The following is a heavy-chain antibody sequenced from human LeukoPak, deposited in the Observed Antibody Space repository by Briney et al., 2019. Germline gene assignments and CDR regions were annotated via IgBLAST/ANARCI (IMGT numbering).Heavy chain of an antibody. J-gene: IGHJ6*02. CDR3: ARSPNYGSAKLLFKRLVTMDV. D-gene: IGHD3-10*01. CDR2: INHRGST. V-gene: IGHV4-34*01. Sequence: PSETLSLTCAVYGVSFSGYYWSWIRQPPGKGLEWIGEINHRGSTNYNPSLKSRVTISVDTSKNQFSLKLSSVTAADTAVYYCARSPNYGSAKLLFKRLVTMDVWGQGTTVTVSS. CDR1: GVSFSGYY.